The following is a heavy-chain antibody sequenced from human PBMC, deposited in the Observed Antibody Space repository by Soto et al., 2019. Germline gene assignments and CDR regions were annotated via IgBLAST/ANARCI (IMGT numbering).Heavy chain of an antibody. CDR3: ARWSYLDY. Sequence: GSLRLSCAASGFSFGSYALSWVRQAPGKGLEWVSTISGSDGKTFYADSVKGRFSISRDTSQSTLYLQMNSLRADDTAMYYCARWSYLDYWGQGTRVTVSS. CDR2: ISGSDGKT. V-gene: IGHV3-23*01. D-gene: IGHD3-3*01. CDR1: GFSFGSYA. J-gene: IGHJ4*02.